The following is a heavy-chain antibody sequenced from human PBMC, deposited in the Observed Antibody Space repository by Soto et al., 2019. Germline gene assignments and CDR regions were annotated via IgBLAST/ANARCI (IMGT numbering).Heavy chain of an antibody. CDR1: GLTFDDYA. V-gene: IGHV3-72*01. Sequence: EVQLVESGGGLVQPGRSLRLSCVFSGLTFDDYAMHWVRQAPGKGLEWVGRSRDKPQAYSTTYAASVKGRFTASRDESKNSAYLQMNSLKTEDTAVYYCVRATYFSDSSGYTRCLDSWGQGTLVTVSS. CDR3: VRATYFSDSSGYTRCLDS. D-gene: IGHD3-22*01. CDR2: SRDKPQAYST. J-gene: IGHJ4*02.